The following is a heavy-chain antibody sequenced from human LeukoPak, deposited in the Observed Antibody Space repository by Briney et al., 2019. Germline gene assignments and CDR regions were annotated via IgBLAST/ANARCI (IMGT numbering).Heavy chain of an antibody. CDR1: GYSFPSYW. D-gene: IGHD3-9*01. J-gene: IGHJ4*02. V-gene: IGHV5-10-1*01. Sequence: GESLKVSCKGSGYSFPSYWITWVRQMPGKGLEWMGSIDPSDSYTNYSPSFQGHVTISADKSISTAYLQWSSLMASDTAMYYCARTYYDILTGYSLSDYWGQGTLVTVSS. CDR3: ARTYYDILTGYSLSDY. CDR2: IDPSDSYT.